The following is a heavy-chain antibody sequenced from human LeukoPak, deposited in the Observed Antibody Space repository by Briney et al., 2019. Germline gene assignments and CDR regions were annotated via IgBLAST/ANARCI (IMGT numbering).Heavy chain of an antibody. D-gene: IGHD1-1*01. CDR1: GDSLSTDDSF. J-gene: IGHJ3*02. CDR3: ARDGYINDAFDI. Sequence: PSETLSLTCTVSGDSLSTDDSFWSWIRQFPGQGLEWIGYIHYRGTTNYNPSLKSRLSMSIDMSKDQFSLNLTSMTAADTAIYYCARDGYINDAFDISGQGIVVTVSS. V-gene: IGHV4-31*03. CDR2: IHYRGTT.